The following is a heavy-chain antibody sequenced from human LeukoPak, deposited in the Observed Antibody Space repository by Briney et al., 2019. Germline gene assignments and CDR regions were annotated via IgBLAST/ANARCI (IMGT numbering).Heavy chain of an antibody. CDR3: ARTSFYYDMDV. J-gene: IGHJ6*02. V-gene: IGHV3-53*05. D-gene: IGHD3-16*02. CDR2: INSGGDT. Sequence: GGSLRLSRAASGSNITYNYMTWVRQAPGKGLEWVSLINSGGDTYYADSLKGRITVSRDTSNNALFLQMSGLRPEDTAVYYCARTSFYYDMDVWGQGTTVTVSS. CDR1: GSNITYNY.